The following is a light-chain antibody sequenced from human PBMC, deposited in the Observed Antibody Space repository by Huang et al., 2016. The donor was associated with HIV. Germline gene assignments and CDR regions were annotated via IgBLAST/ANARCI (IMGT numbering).Light chain of an antibody. J-gene: IGKJ2*01. CDR3: QKYNSAPYT. CDR2: AAS. CDR1: QGTGNS. V-gene: IGKV1-27*01. Sequence: DIQMTQSPSSLSTSVGDRVTITCRASQGTGNSLAWYQQKPGKVPKLLIYAASTLRSGVPSRFSGSVSGTEFTLTISGLQPEDVATYYCQKYNSAPYTFGQGTRLDIK.